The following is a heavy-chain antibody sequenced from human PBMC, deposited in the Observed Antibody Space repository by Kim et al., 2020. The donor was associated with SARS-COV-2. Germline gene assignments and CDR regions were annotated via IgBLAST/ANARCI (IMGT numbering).Heavy chain of an antibody. Sequence: VKGRFTISRDNSKNTLYLQMNSLRAEDTAVYYCAKDLRTAAAGPTGGFDYWGQGTLVTVSS. D-gene: IGHD6-13*01. CDR3: AKDLRTAAAGPTGGFDY. J-gene: IGHJ4*02. V-gene: IGHV3-30*02.